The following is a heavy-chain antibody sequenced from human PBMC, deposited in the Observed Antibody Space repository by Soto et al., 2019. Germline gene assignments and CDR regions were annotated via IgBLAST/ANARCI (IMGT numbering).Heavy chain of an antibody. CDR2: ISGSGGNT. J-gene: IGHJ4*02. Sequence: EVQLLESGGGLVQPGGSLRLSCAASGFAFSSYAMSWFRQAPGKGLEWVSTISGSGGNTYYADSVKGRFTISRDNSKNTLYLQMNSLRAEDTALYYCAKDPRVHYYGSGSSSYWGQGTLVTVSS. CDR1: GFAFSSYA. CDR3: AKDPRVHYYGSGSSSY. V-gene: IGHV3-23*01. D-gene: IGHD3-10*01.